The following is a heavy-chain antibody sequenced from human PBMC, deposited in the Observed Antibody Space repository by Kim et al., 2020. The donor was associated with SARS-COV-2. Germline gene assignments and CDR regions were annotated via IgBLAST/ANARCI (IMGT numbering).Heavy chain of an antibody. CDR2: IYYSGST. Sequence: SETLSLTCTVSGGSISSGGYYWSWIRQHPGKGLEWIGYIYYSGSTYYNPSLKSRVTISVDTSKNQFSLKLSSVTAADTAVYYCARDPSIAAAGGARAFDIWGQGTMVTVSS. CDR1: GGSISSGGYY. D-gene: IGHD6-13*01. J-gene: IGHJ3*02. V-gene: IGHV4-31*03. CDR3: ARDPSIAAAGGARAFDI.